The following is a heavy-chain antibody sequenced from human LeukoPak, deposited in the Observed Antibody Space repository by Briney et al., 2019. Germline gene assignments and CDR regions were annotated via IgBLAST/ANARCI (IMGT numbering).Heavy chain of an antibody. CDR3: ATCEGVAGIGGAFDI. D-gene: IGHD6-19*01. V-gene: IGHV4-34*01. CDR2: INHSGST. J-gene: IGHJ3*02. Sequence: SETLSLTCAVYGGSFSGYYWSWIRQPPGKGLEWIGEINHSGSTNYNPSLKSRVTISVDTSKNQFSLKLSSVTAADTAVYYCATCEGVAGIGGAFDIWGQGTMVTVSS. CDR1: GGSFSGYY.